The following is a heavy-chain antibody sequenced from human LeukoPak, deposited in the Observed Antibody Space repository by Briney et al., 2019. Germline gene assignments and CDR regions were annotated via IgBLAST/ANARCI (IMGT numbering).Heavy chain of an antibody. Sequence: GGSLRLSCAASGFTFSSYAMSWVRQAPGKGLEWASAISGSGGSTYYADSVKGRFTISRGNSKNTLYLQMNSLRAEDTAVYYCARKIYSSGWYEDTYFDYWGQGTLVTVSS. V-gene: IGHV3-23*01. CDR2: ISGSGGST. D-gene: IGHD6-19*01. CDR1: GFTFSSYA. J-gene: IGHJ4*02. CDR3: ARKIYSSGWYEDTYFDY.